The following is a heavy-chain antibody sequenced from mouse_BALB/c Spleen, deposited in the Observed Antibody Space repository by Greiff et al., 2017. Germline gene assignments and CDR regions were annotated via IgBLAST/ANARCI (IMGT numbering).Heavy chain of an antibody. J-gene: IGHJ1*01. D-gene: IGHD1-1*01. V-gene: IGHV5-17*02. CDR1: GFTFSSFG. CDR3: ARSEELLRYWDFDV. CDR2: ISSGSSTI. Sequence: EVHLVESGGGLVQPGGSRKLSCAASGFTFSSFGMHWVRQAPEKGLEWVAYISSGSSTIYYADTVKGRFTISRDNPKNTLFLQMTSLRSEDTAMYYCARSEELLRYWDFDVWGAGTTVTVSS.